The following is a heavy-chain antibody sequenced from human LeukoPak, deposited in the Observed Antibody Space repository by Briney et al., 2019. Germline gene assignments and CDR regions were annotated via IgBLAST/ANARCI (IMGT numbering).Heavy chain of an antibody. D-gene: IGHD1-1*01. CDR2: INSDGSST. V-gene: IGHV3-74*01. J-gene: IGHJ6*03. CDR1: GFTFSSYW. CDR3: ARVYNSYYYYYMDV. Sequence: GGSLRLSCAASGFTFSSYWMHWVRQAPGKGLVWVSRINSDGSSTSYADSVKGRFTISRDNAKNTLYLQMNSLRAEDTAVYYCARVYNSYYYYYMDVGGKGTTVTVSS.